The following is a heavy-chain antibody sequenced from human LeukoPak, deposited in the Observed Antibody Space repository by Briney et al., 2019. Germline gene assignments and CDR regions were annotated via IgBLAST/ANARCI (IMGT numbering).Heavy chain of an antibody. J-gene: IGHJ4*02. Sequence: SETLSLTCTVSGGSISSGGYYWSWIRQHPGKGLEWIGYIYYSGSTYYNPSLKSRVTISVDTSKNQFSLKPSSVTAADTAVYYCARVPLSSHYFDYWGQGTLVTVSS. CDR3: ARVPLSSHYFDY. V-gene: IGHV4-31*03. CDR1: GGSISSGGYY. CDR2: IYYSGST. D-gene: IGHD2-2*01.